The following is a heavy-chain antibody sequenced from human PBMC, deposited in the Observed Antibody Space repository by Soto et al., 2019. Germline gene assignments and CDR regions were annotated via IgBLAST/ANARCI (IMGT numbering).Heavy chain of an antibody. Sequence: PGESLKISCKISGYRFSSFWIAWVRQMPGKGLEWMGIIYPGDSDTRYSPSFQGQVTISADKSISTAYLQWSSLKASDTAMYYCARTSAAGKYYYGMDVWGQGTTVTVSS. CDR1: GYRFSSFW. CDR3: ARTSAAGKYYYGMDV. D-gene: IGHD6-13*01. V-gene: IGHV5-51*01. J-gene: IGHJ6*02. CDR2: IYPGDSDT.